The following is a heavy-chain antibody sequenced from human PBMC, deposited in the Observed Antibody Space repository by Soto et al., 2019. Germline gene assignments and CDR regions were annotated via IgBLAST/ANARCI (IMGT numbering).Heavy chain of an antibody. J-gene: IGHJ4*02. CDR1: GGTFSSYA. CDR2: IIPIFGTA. V-gene: IGHV1-69*01. CDR3: ARDGPHEYSSSSEPIDY. Sequence: QVQLVQSGAEVKKPGSSVKVSCKASGGTFSSYAISWVRQAPGQGLEWMGGIIPIFGTANYAQKFQGRVTITADESTSTAYMELSSLRSEDTAVYYCARDGPHEYSSSSEPIDYWGQGTLVTVSS. D-gene: IGHD6-6*01.